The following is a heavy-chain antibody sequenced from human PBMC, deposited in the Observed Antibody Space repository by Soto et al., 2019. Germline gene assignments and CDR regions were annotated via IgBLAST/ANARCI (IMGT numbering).Heavy chain of an antibody. Sequence: QVQLVQSGAEVKKPGASVRVSCKASGYTFTSYGISWVRQAPGQGLEWMGWISGYNGNTNYAQKLQGRVTMTKDTSTRTANKELRSLRSDDTAVYYCARGYCSGGSCYTGWFDPWGQGTLVTVSS. CDR2: ISGYNGNT. D-gene: IGHD2-15*01. CDR1: GYTFTSYG. J-gene: IGHJ5*02. CDR3: ARGYCSGGSCYTGWFDP. V-gene: IGHV1-18*01.